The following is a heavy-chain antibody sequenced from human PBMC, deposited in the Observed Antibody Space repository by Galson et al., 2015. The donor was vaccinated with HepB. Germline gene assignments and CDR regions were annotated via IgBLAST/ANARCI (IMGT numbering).Heavy chain of an antibody. CDR2: IVRSSSYM. V-gene: IGHV3-21*01. D-gene: IGHD1-20*01. CDR1: GFTLSSYT. Sequence: SLRLSCAASGFTLSSYTMIWVRQAPGKGLEWVSSIVRSSSYMYYADSVKGRFTISRDNAKNSLYLQMNSLRAEDTAVYYCARDGLTGTGGDYFDYWGQGTLVTVSS. J-gene: IGHJ4*02. CDR3: ARDGLTGTGGDYFDY.